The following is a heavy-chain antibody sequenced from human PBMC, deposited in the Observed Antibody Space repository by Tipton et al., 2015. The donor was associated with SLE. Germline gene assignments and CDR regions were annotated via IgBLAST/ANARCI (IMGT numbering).Heavy chain of an antibody. Sequence: SLRLSCAASGFTFSDYYMTWIRQAPGKGLEWVSYISSSGGTIYYADSVKGRFTASRDNAKNSLYLQMHSLRAEDTAVYYCARDPWDTSSWSSFDYWGQGTLVTVSS. D-gene: IGHD6-13*01. CDR2: ISSSGGTI. CDR1: GFTFSDYY. J-gene: IGHJ4*02. V-gene: IGHV3-11*04. CDR3: ARDPWDTSSWSSFDY.